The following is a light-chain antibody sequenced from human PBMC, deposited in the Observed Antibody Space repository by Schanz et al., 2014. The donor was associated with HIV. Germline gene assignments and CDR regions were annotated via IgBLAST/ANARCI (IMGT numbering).Light chain of an antibody. Sequence: DIQMTQSPSTLSASVGDRVTITCRAGQSISSWLAWYQQKPGKAPKLLIYKASSLESGVPSRFSGSGSGTEFTLTISSLQPEDFATYYCQQSYSTPQAFGGGTKVEIK. CDR1: QSISSW. J-gene: IGKJ4*01. V-gene: IGKV1-5*03. CDR2: KAS. CDR3: QQSYSTPQA.